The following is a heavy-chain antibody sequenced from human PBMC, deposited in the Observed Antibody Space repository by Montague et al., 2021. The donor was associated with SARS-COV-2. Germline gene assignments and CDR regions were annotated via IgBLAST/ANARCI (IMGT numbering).Heavy chain of an antibody. J-gene: IGHJ4*02. V-gene: IGHV2-70*01. CDR3: ARTYYDILTGYYTYDY. D-gene: IGHD3-9*01. CDR2: IDWDDDK. CDR1: GFSLSTSGMC. Sequence: PALVKPTQTLTLTCTFSGFSLSTSGMCVSWIRQPPGKALEWLALIDWDDDKYYSTSLKTRPTISKDTSKNQVVLAMTNMDLVDTATYYCARTYYDILTGYYTYDYWGQGTLVTVSS.